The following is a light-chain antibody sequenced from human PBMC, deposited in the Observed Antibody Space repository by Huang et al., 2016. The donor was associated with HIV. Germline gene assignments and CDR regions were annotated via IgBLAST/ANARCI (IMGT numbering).Light chain of an antibody. CDR3: QQLHEYPIT. CDR2: AAL. Sequence: AVQLTQFPPPLSASVGDRVTITCRASKDIRTSLAWYQHKPGKAPKLLISAALNLQSGVSSRFSVDSAGTYCTLFISRLQPEDAATYYCQQLHEYPITFGRGTRLDIK. J-gene: IGKJ5*01. V-gene: IGKV1-6*01. CDR1: KDIRTS.